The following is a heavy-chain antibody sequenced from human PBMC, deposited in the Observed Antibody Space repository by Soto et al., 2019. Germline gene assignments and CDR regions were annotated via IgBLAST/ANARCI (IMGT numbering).Heavy chain of an antibody. D-gene: IGHD2-15*01. Sequence: QLQLQESGPGLVKPSETLSLPCTVSGGSISSSIYYWGWIRQPPGKGVEWIGSTYYSGSTYYNPSLKSRVTISVDKSKNQFSLKLSSVTAADTAVYYCACRGNDAFDIWGQGTMVTVSS. J-gene: IGHJ3*02. CDR1: GGSISSSIYY. CDR3: ACRGNDAFDI. V-gene: IGHV4-39*01. CDR2: TYYSGST.